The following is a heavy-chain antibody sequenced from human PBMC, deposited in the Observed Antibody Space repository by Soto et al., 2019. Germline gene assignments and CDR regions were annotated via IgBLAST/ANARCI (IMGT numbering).Heavy chain of an antibody. CDR2: ISYDGSNK. V-gene: IGHV3-30-3*01. CDR1: GFTFSSYA. CDR3: ARERSGFDY. Sequence: QVQLVESGGGVVQPGRSLRLSCAASGFTFSSYAMHWVHQAPGKGLEWVAVISYDGSNKYYADSVKGRFTISRDNSKNTLYLQMNSLRAEDTAVYYCARERSGFDYWGQGTLVTVSS. D-gene: IGHD3-3*01. J-gene: IGHJ4*02.